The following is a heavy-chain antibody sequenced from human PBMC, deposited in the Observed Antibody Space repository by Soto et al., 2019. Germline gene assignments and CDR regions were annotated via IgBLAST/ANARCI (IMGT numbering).Heavy chain of an antibody. CDR1: GFTVSSNY. J-gene: IGHJ4*02. V-gene: IGHV3-66*01. CDR3: ARVRGTAMVHDHLPYDY. D-gene: IGHD5-18*01. CDR2: IYSGGST. Sequence: QLGGPLRLSCAASGFTVSSNYMSWVRQAPGKGLEWVSVIYSGGSTYYADSVKGRFTISRDNSKNTLYLQMNSLRAEDTAVYYCARVRGTAMVHDHLPYDYWGQGTLVTVSS.